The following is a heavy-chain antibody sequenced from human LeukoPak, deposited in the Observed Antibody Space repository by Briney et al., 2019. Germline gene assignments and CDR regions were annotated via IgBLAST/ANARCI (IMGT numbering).Heavy chain of an antibody. CDR1: GGSISSYY. Sequence: SETLPLTCTVSGGSISSYYWSWIRQPAGKGLEWIGRIYTSGSTNYNPSLKSRVTMSVDTSKNQFSLKLSSVTAADTAVYYCARDRYYYDSSGYLFDYWGQGTLVTVSS. CDR3: ARDRYYYDSSGYLFDY. J-gene: IGHJ4*02. V-gene: IGHV4-4*07. CDR2: IYTSGST. D-gene: IGHD3-22*01.